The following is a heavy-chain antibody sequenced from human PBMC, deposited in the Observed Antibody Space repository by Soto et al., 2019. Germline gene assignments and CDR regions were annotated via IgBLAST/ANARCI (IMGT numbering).Heavy chain of an antibody. V-gene: IGHV4-39*01. CDR3: ASLYGSVDY. Sequence: SDTLSLTCTVSGGSISSSSYYWGWIRQPPGKGLEWIGSIYYSGSTYYNPSLKSRVTISVDTSKHQFSLKLSYVTAADTAVYYCASLYGSVDYWGQGTLVTVSS. CDR2: IYYSGST. D-gene: IGHD3-10*01. J-gene: IGHJ4*02. CDR1: GGSISSSSYY.